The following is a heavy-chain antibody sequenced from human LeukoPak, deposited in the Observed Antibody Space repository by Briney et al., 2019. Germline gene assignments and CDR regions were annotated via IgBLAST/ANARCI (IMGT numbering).Heavy chain of an antibody. J-gene: IGHJ4*02. V-gene: IGHV3-30*04. D-gene: IGHD3-10*01. CDR3: ARGGSGGRYYFDY. CDR2: ISYDGSNK. CDR1: GFTFSSYA. Sequence: PGGSLRLSCAASGFTFSSYAMHWVRQAPGKGLEWVAVISYDGSNKYYADSVKGRFTISRDNSKNTLYLQMNSLRAEDTALYYCARGGSGGRYYFDYWGQGTLVTVSS.